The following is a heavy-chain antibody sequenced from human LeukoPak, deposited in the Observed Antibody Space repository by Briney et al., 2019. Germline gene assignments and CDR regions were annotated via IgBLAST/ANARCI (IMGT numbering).Heavy chain of an antibody. CDR2: IYYSGST. V-gene: IGHV4-59*12. CDR1: GGSISGYY. CDR3: ARNFVVVPAAIYYFDY. J-gene: IGHJ4*02. Sequence: SETLSLTCTVSGGSISGYYWSWIRQPPGKGLEWIGYIYYSGSTYYNPSLKSRVTISVDRSKNQFSLKLSSVTAADTAVYYCARNFVVVPAAIYYFDYWGQGTLVTVSS. D-gene: IGHD2-2*02.